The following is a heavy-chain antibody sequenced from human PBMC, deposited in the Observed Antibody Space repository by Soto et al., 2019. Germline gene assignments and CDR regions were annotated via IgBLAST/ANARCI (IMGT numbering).Heavy chain of an antibody. CDR3: ARPIYNVDTACFDY. D-gene: IGHD5-18*01. V-gene: IGHV1-2*02. Sequence: GASVKVSCKASGYTFTGYYMHWVRQAPGQGLEWMGWIYPNSGGTKYAQKFQGRVTMTRDTSISTAYMELSRLRSDDTAVYYCARPIYNVDTACFDYWGQGTLVTVS. CDR2: IYPNSGGT. CDR1: GYTFTGYY. J-gene: IGHJ4*02.